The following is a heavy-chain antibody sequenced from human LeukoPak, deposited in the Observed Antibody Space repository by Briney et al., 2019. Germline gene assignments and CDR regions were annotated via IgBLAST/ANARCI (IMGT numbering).Heavy chain of an antibody. J-gene: IGHJ4*02. CDR2: MNPYTGKT. V-gene: IGHV1-8*03. Sequence: GASVKVSCKTSGYTFTNFDINWVRQATGQGLEWLGWMNPYTGKTGYAQKFQGRVTITTDESTSTAYMELSSLRSEDTAVYYCARGAASYSSSQPGAYWGQGTLVTVSS. D-gene: IGHD6-6*01. CDR3: ARGAASYSSSQPGAY. CDR1: GYTFTNFD.